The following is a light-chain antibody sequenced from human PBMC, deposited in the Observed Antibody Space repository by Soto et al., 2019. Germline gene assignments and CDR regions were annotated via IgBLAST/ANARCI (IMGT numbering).Light chain of an antibody. V-gene: IGKV1-5*03. CDR3: QHYNSYSEA. Sequence: DIPLTQSPSTLSGFAPGRVRIXSGASQTISSWLAWYQQKPGKAPKLLIYKASTLKSGVPSRFSGSGSGTEFTLTISSLQPDDFATYYCQHYNSYSEAFGQGPKVDIK. J-gene: IGKJ1*01. CDR2: KAS. CDR1: QTISSW.